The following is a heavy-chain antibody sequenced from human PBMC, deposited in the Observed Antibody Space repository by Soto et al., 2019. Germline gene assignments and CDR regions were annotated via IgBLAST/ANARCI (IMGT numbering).Heavy chain of an antibody. CDR1: GFTFSSYS. Sequence: GGSLRLSCAASGFTFSSYSMNWVRQAPGKGLEWVSSISSSSSYIYYADSVKGRFTISRDNAKNSLYLQMNSLRAEDTAVYYCARDFFRTYGDDYYGMDVWGQGTTVTVSS. V-gene: IGHV3-21*01. CDR3: ARDFFRTYGDDYYGMDV. J-gene: IGHJ6*02. D-gene: IGHD4-17*01. CDR2: ISSSSSYI.